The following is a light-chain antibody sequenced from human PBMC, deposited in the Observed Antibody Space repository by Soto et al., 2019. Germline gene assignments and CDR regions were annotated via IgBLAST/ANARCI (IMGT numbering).Light chain of an antibody. Sequence: EIVMTQSPATLSVSPGERATLSCRASQSVSSNLAWYQQKPCQAPRLLIYGASTRATGIPARFSGSGSGTEFTLTISRLQSEDFAVYYCQQYNNWQLTFGGGTKVEIK. CDR2: GAS. J-gene: IGKJ4*01. V-gene: IGKV3-15*01. CDR1: QSVSSN. CDR3: QQYNNWQLT.